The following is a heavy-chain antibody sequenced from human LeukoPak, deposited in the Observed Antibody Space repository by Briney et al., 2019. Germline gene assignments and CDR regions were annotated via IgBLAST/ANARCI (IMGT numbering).Heavy chain of an antibody. J-gene: IGHJ3*02. D-gene: IGHD4-11*01. V-gene: IGHV3-30*02. CDR1: GFTFSTYD. CDR3: ARGQHRVTYSDDAFDI. CDR2: IRYDGSNK. Sequence: GGSLRLSCAASGFTFSTYDMHWVRQAPGKGLEWVAFIRYDGSNKYYADSVKGRFTLSRDNSKNTLYLQMSSLRAEDTAVYYCARGQHRVTYSDDAFDIWGQGTMVTVSS.